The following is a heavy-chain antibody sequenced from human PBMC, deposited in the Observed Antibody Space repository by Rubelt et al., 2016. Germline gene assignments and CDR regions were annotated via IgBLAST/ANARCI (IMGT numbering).Heavy chain of an antibody. J-gene: IGHJ4*02. Sequence: QVQLQQWGAGLLKPSETLSLTCAVYGGSFSGYYWSWIRQPPGKGLEWIGEINHSGSTNYNPSLKSRVTISVDTSKHQFSLKRSSVTSAATAVYYCARRSDTAMVNWGQGTLVTVSS. D-gene: IGHD5-18*01. CDR3: ARRSDTAMVN. CDR2: INHSGST. CDR1: GGSFSGYY. V-gene: IGHV4-34*01.